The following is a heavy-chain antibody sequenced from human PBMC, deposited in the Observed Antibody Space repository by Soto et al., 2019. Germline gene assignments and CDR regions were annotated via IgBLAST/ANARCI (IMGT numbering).Heavy chain of an antibody. CDR2: ISGSGSST. V-gene: IGHV3-23*01. CDR3: AKGQCWGSYYIGDY. J-gene: IGHJ4*02. D-gene: IGHD3-10*01. CDR1: GFTFSSYA. Sequence: PGGSLRLSCAASGFTFSSYAMSWVRQAPGKGLEWVSGISGSGSSTYYGDSVKGRFTISRDNSKNTLYLQMNSLRAEDTAVYYCAKGQCWGSYYIGDYWGQGTLVTVSS.